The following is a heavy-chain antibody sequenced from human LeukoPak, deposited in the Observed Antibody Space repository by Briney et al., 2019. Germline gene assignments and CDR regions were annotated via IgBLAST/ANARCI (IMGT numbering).Heavy chain of an antibody. CDR2: IYPGDSDT. CDR1: GYSFTSYW. Sequence: GESLKISCKGSGYSFTSYWIGWVRQMPGKGLEWMGTIYPGDSDTRYSPSFQGQVTISADKSISTAYLQWSSLKASDTAMYYCARQGCSGGSCYSSYWFDPWGQGTLATVSS. V-gene: IGHV5-51*01. J-gene: IGHJ5*02. CDR3: ARQGCSGGSCYSSYWFDP. D-gene: IGHD2-15*01.